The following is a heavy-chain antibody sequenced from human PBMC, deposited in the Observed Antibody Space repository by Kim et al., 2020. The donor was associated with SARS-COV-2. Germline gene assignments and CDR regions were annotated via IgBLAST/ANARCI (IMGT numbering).Heavy chain of an antibody. V-gene: IGHV4-4*07. J-gene: IGHJ4*02. CDR3: ARARRGVTGTYYYDD. D-gene: IGHD2-21*02. CDR1: GGSIRGHF. CDR2: LFPGGSS. Sequence: SETLSLTCTISGGSIRGHFLSWIRQSAGKGLEFVGRLFPGGSSHYSPTLRSRVAMSSDTSTNKVSLTLRSVTAADTAVYYCARARRGVTGTYYYDDWGQGILVTVSS.